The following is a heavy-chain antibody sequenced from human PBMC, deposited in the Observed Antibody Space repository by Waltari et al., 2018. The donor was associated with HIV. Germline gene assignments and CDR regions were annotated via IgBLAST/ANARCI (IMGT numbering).Heavy chain of an antibody. Sequence: QVQLVQSGAEVKKPGSSVKVSCKASGGTFSSYVISWVRQAPGQGLEWMRVSSHNVGKANYAQKLQGRVTITADESTSTAYMELSSLRSEDTAVYYCARGHSGSSDDAFDIWGQGTMVTVSS. J-gene: IGHJ3*02. CDR2: SSHNVGKA. CDR1: GGTFSSYV. D-gene: IGHD1-26*01. V-gene: IGHV1-69*13. CDR3: ARGHSGSSDDAFDI.